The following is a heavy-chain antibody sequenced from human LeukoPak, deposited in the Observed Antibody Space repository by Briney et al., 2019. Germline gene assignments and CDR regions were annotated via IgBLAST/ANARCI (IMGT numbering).Heavy chain of an antibody. CDR3: ARESGYSSSWYDY. V-gene: IGHV3-21*01. D-gene: IGHD6-13*01. J-gene: IGHJ4*02. CDR1: GFTFSYYA. CDR2: ISSSSSYI. Sequence: AGGSLRLSCAASGFTFSYYAMHWVRQAPGKGLEWVSSISSSSSYIYYADSVKGRFTISRDNAKNSLYLQMNSLRAGDTAVYYCARESGYSSSWYDYWGQGTLVTVSS.